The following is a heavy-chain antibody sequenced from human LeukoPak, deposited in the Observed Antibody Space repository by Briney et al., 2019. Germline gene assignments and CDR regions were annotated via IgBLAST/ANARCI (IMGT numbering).Heavy chain of an antibody. J-gene: IGHJ3*02. CDR1: GFTVSSNY. CDR2: IYSGGST. CDR3: AKAVTVTTSFDAFDI. V-gene: IGHV3-53*01. D-gene: IGHD4-17*01. Sequence: HPGGSLRLSCAASGFTVSSNYMSWVRQAPGKGLEWVSVIYSGGSTYYADSVKGRFTISRDNSKNTLYLQMNSLRAEDTAVYYCAKAVTVTTSFDAFDIWGQGTMVTVSS.